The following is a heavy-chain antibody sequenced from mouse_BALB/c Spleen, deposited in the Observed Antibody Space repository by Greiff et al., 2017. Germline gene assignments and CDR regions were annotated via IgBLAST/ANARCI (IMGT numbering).Heavy chain of an antibody. CDR1: GFNIKDTY. D-gene: IGHD2-1*01. J-gene: IGHJ3*01. Sequence: EVKLQESGAELVKPGASVKLSCTASGFNIKDTYMHWVKQRPEQGLEWIGRIDPANGNTKYDPKFQGKATITADTSSNTAYLQLSSLTSEDTAVYYCARGEGNYPFAYWGQGTLVTVSA. CDR3: ARGEGNYPFAY. V-gene: IGHV14-3*02. CDR2: IDPANGNT.